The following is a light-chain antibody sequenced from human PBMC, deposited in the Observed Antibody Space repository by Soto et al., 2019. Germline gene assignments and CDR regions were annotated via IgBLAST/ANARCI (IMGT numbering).Light chain of an antibody. CDR2: GAS. CDR3: QQYVSSPPFT. CDR1: QSVRNNY. J-gene: IGKJ3*01. V-gene: IGKV3-20*01. Sequence: EIVLTQSPGTLSLSPGERATLSCRASQSVRNNYLAWYQQKPGQAPRLLIYGASTRATGIPDRSSGSGSGTDFTLTITRLEPEASAVYYCQQYVSSPPFTFGPGTKVDIK.